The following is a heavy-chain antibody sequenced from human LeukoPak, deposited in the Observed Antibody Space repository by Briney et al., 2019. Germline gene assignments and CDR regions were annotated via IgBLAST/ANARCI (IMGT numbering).Heavy chain of an antibody. D-gene: IGHD1-26*01. CDR1: GGSISSYY. CDR2: IYYSGST. J-gene: IGHJ4*02. V-gene: IGHV4-59*01. Sequence: SETLSLTCTVSGGSISSYYWSWIRQPPGKGLEGIGYIYYSGSTNYNPSLKSRVTISVDTSKNQFSLKLSAVTAADTAVYYCAGHGWELRKYFDYWGQGTLVTVSS. CDR3: AGHGWELRKYFDY.